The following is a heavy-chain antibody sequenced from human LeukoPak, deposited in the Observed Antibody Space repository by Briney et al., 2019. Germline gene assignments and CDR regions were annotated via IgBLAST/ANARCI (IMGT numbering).Heavy chain of an antibody. Sequence: GASVKVSCKASGYTFTSYGISWVRQAPGQGLEWMGWISAYNGNTNYAQKLQGRVTMTTDTSTSTAYMELRSLRSDDTAVYYCARERGYSSSSLDLNYYYYGMDVWGQGTTVTVSS. D-gene: IGHD6-13*01. CDR2: ISAYNGNT. CDR1: GYTFTSYG. J-gene: IGHJ6*02. V-gene: IGHV1-18*01. CDR3: ARERGYSSSSLDLNYYYYGMDV.